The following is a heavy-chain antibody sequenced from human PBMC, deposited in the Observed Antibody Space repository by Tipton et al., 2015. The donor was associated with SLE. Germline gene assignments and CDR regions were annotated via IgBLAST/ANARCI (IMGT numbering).Heavy chain of an antibody. J-gene: IGHJ3*02. Sequence: SLRLSCVASGFTFSNYGMHWVRQAPGKGLEWVAVIWYGGSTNYADSVKGRFTISRDNSKNTLYLQMNSLRAEDTAVYYCARDLTGIDAFDIWGQGTMVTVSS. V-gene: IGHV3-33*08. CDR2: IWYGGSTN. CDR1: GFTFSNYG. D-gene: IGHD7-27*01. CDR3: ARDLTGIDAFDI.